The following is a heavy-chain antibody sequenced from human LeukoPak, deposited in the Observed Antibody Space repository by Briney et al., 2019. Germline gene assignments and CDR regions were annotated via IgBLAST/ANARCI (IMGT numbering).Heavy chain of an antibody. J-gene: IGHJ4*02. CDR1: GFTFSSYW. D-gene: IGHD5-12*01. CDR2: INSDGSST. V-gene: IGHV3-74*01. CDR3: ARVGYSGYDHFDY. Sequence: GGSLRLSCAASGFTFSSYWMHWVRQAPGKGLVWVSRINSDGSSTSYADSVKGRFTISRDNAKNTLYLQMNSLRAEDTAVYYCARVGYSGYDHFDYWSQGTLVTVSS.